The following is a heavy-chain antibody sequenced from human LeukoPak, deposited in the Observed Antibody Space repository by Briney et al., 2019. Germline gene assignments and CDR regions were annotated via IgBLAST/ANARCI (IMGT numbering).Heavy chain of an antibody. CDR2: FDPEDGET. Sequence: GASVKVSCKVSGYTLTELSMHWVRQAPGKGLEWMGGFDPEDGETIYAQKFQGRVTMTEDTSTDTAYMELSSLRSEDTAVYYCATIPPQYCSSTSCYIWFDYWGQGTLVTVSS. J-gene: IGHJ4*02. CDR3: ATIPPQYCSSTSCYIWFDY. D-gene: IGHD2-2*02. CDR1: GYTLTELS. V-gene: IGHV1-24*01.